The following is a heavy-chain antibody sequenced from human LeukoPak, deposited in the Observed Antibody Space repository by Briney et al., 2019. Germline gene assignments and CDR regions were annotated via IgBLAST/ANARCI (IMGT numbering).Heavy chain of an antibody. CDR2: IYYSGST. J-gene: IGHJ4*02. CDR3: ARAGIVVVTYFDY. Sequence: SETLSLTCTVSGGSISSGGYYWSWIRQHPGKGLEWIGYIYYSGSTYYNPSLKSRVTISVDTSKNQFSLKLSSVTAADTAVYYCARAGIVVVTYFDYWGQGTLVTVSS. D-gene: IGHD3-22*01. CDR1: GGSISSGGYY. V-gene: IGHV4-31*03.